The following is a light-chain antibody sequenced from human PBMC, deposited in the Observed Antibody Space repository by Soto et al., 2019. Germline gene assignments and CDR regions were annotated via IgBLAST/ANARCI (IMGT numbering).Light chain of an antibody. Sequence: EIVMTQSPATLSVSPGERATLSCRASQSISTTLAWYQQKPGQAPRLLIYGASTWATGISPRFSGSGSGTEFTLTISSLQSEDFAVYYCQQYNNWPYTFDQGTKVEIK. CDR1: QSISTT. J-gene: IGKJ2*01. V-gene: IGKV3-15*01. CDR3: QQYNNWPYT. CDR2: GAS.